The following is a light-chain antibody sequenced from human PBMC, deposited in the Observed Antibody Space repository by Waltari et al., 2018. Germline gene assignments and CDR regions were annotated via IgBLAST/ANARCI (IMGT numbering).Light chain of an antibody. Sequence: QSALTQPASVSGSPGQSITISCTGTSGDVGGYKFASWYQQHPGKAPKLMLYDVTNRPSVVSNRFSGSKSGNTASLTISALQAEDEADYYCSSYTSSSTLAFGGGTKLTVL. CDR1: SGDVGGYKF. CDR3: SSYTSSSTLA. J-gene: IGLJ2*01. V-gene: IGLV2-14*03. CDR2: DVT.